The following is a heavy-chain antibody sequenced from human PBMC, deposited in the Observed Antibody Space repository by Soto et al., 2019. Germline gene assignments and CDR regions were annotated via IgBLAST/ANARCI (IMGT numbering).Heavy chain of an antibody. CDR1: GFTFSSYA. V-gene: IGHV3-23*04. CDR2: IGGGGYT. J-gene: IGHJ4*02. D-gene: IGHD3-10*01. CDR3: AKFRSSGSYYSPHYDF. Sequence: EVQLVESGGGLVQPGGSLRLSCAASGFTFSSYAMSWVRQAPGKGLEWVSAIGGGGYTYYADSVKGRFTISRDNSKNTLYLQMRSLRAEDTAVYYCAKFRSSGSYYSPHYDFWGQGTLVTVSS.